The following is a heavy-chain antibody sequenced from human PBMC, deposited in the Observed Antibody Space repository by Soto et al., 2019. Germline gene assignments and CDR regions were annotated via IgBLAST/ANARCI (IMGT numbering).Heavy chain of an antibody. CDR1: GFTFSDYY. Sequence: GGSLRLSCAASGFTFSDYYMSWIRQAPGKGLEWVSYISSSGSTIYYADSVKGRFTISRDNAKNSLYLQMNSLRAEDTAVYYCARDGPLGLIVATFGYFDYWGQGTLVTVSS. V-gene: IGHV3-11*01. CDR2: ISSSGSTI. D-gene: IGHD5-12*01. CDR3: ARDGPLGLIVATFGYFDY. J-gene: IGHJ4*02.